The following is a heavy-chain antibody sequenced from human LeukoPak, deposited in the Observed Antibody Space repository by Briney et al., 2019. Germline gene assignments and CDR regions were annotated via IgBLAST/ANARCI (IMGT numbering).Heavy chain of an antibody. J-gene: IGHJ4*02. V-gene: IGHV3-23*01. CDR3: AKDRHDFWSGYYRLGY. D-gene: IGHD3-3*01. CDR2: ISGSGGST. CDR1: GFTFSSYW. Sequence: PGGSLRLSCAASGFTFSSYWMSWVRQAPGKGLEWVSAISGSGGSTYYADSVKGRFTISRDNSKNTLYLQMNSLRAEDTAVYYCAKDRHDFWSGYYRLGYWGQGTLVTVSS.